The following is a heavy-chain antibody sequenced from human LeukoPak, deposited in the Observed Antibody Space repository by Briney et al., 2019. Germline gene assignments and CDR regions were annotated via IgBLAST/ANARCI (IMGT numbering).Heavy chain of an antibody. CDR2: IYPGDSDT. J-gene: IGHJ5*02. D-gene: IGHD2-2*01. CDR1: GYSFTNYW. V-gene: IGHV5-51*01. CDR3: ARQAPLGYCSSKGGCFRWFDP. Sequence: AGESLKISCKGSGYSFTNYWIGWVRQMPGKGLEWMGIIYPGDSDTRYSPSFQGQVTISADKSISTAYLQWSSLKASDTAMYYCARQAPLGYCSSKGGCFRWFDPWGQGTLVTVSS.